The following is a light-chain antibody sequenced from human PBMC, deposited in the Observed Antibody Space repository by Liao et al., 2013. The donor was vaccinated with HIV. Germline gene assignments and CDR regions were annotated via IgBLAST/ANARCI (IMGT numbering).Light chain of an antibody. CDR3: QAWDSTTGI. V-gene: IGLV3-1*01. CDR1: KLGDTY. J-gene: IGLJ1*01. CDR2: QDT. Sequence: SYELTQPPSVSVSPGQTVSITCSGDKLGDTYACWFQQKSGQSPVLIIYQDTKRPSGIPERFSGSNSGNTATLTIRGTQAMDEADYYCQAWDSTTGIFGTGTKVTVL.